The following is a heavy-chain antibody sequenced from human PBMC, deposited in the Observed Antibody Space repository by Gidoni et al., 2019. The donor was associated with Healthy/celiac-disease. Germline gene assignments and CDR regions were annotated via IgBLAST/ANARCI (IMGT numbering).Heavy chain of an antibody. V-gene: IGHV3-21*01. J-gene: IGHJ4*02. CDR2: ISSSSSYI. CDR3: AKASEMATIKGDFDY. D-gene: IGHD5-12*01. Sequence: EVQLVESGGGLVKPGGSLRLSCAASGFTFSSYSMNWVRQAPGKGLEWVSSISSSSSYIYYADSVKGRFTISRDNAKNSLYLQMNSLRAEDTAVYYCAKASEMATIKGDFDYWGQGTLVTVSS. CDR1: GFTFSSYS.